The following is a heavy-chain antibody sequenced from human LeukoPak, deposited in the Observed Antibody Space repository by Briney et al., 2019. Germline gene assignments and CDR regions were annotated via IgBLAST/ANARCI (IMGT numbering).Heavy chain of an antibody. CDR1: GYTFTSYD. CDR2: MNPNSGNT. D-gene: IGHD2-15*01. Sequence: ASVKVSCKASGYTFTSYDINWVRQATGQGLEWMGWMNPNSGNTGYAQKFQGRVTMTRNTSISTAYMELSSLRSEDTAVYYCARVDLGYCSGGSCYGQYNWFDPWGQGTLVTVSS. CDR3: ARVDLGYCSGGSCYGQYNWFDP. J-gene: IGHJ5*02. V-gene: IGHV1-8*01.